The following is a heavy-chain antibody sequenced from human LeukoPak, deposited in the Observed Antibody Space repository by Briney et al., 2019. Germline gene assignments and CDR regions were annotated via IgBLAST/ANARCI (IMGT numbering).Heavy chain of an antibody. CDR3: AKDTATMIVMIRKAPRGELDY. Sequence: GGSLRLSCAASGFTFSSYAMSWVRQAPGKGLEWVSAISGSGGSTYYADSVKGRFTISRDNSKNTLYLQMDSLRADDTAVYYCAKDTATMIVMIRKAPRGELDYWGQGSLVTVSS. CDR2: ISGSGGST. CDR1: GFTFSSYA. D-gene: IGHD3-22*01. V-gene: IGHV3-23*01. J-gene: IGHJ4*02.